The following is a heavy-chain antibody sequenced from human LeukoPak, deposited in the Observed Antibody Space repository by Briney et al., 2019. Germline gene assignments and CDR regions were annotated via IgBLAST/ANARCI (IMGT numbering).Heavy chain of an antibody. CDR2: IYYSGST. V-gene: IGHV4-39*07. CDR1: GGSISSSSYY. Sequence: PSETLSLTCTVSGGSISSSSYYWGWIRQPPGKGLEWIGSIYYSGSTYYNPSLKSRVTISVDTSKNQFSLKLSSVTAADTAVYYCARDGYSGYDRPWEGGDNWFDPWGQGTLVTVSS. CDR3: ARDGYSGYDRPWEGGDNWFDP. D-gene: IGHD5-12*01. J-gene: IGHJ5*02.